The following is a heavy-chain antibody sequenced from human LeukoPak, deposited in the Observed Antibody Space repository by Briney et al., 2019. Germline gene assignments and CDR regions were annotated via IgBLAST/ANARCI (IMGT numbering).Heavy chain of an antibody. D-gene: IGHD3-9*01. V-gene: IGHV1-18*01. CDR1: GYTFTSYG. CDR3: ARVEDYDILTGYSQGAFDI. Sequence: ASVKVSCKASGYTFTSYGISWVRQAPGQGLEWMGWISAYTGNTNYAQKLQGRVTMTTDTSTSTAYMELRSLRSDDTAVYYCARVEDYDILTGYSQGAFDIWGQGTMVTVSS. J-gene: IGHJ3*02. CDR2: ISAYTGNT.